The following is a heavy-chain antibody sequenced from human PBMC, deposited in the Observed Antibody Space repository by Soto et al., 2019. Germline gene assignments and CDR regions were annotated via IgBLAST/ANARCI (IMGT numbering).Heavy chain of an antibody. CDR2: MNPNSGNT. J-gene: IGHJ4*02. D-gene: IGHD6-13*01. V-gene: IGHV1-8*01. Sequence: VQLVQSGAEVKKHGDSVKVSCKASGYTFTSYDINWVRQATGQGLEWMGWMNPNSGNTGYAQKFQGRVTMTRNTSISTAYMELSSLKSEDTAVYYCARELSSSWRFDYWGQGTLVTVSS. CDR3: ARELSSSWRFDY. CDR1: GYTFTSYD.